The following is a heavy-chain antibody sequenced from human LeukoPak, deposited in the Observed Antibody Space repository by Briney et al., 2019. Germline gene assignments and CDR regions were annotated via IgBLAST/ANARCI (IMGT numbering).Heavy chain of an antibody. J-gene: IGHJ4*02. Sequence: GGSLRLSCAASGFTFSSYAMSWVRQAPGKGLEWVSAISGSGGSTYYADSVKGRFTISRDNSKSTLYLQMNSLRAEDTAVYYCAKDQHVVVTAIFDYWGQGTLVTVSS. D-gene: IGHD2-21*02. CDR2: ISGSGGST. CDR1: GFTFSSYA. V-gene: IGHV3-23*01. CDR3: AKDQHVVVTAIFDY.